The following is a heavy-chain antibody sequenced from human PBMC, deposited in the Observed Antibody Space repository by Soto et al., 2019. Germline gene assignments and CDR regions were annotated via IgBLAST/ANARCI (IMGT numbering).Heavy chain of an antibody. D-gene: IGHD2-15*01. J-gene: IGHJ6*02. Sequence: GESLMISCQGSGYSFTSYWISWVRQMPGKGLEWMGRIDPSDSYTNYSPSFQGHVTISADKSISTAYLQWSSLKASDTAMYYCASDIVVVVAAKGYYYGMDVWGQGTTVTVSS. V-gene: IGHV5-10-1*01. CDR3: ASDIVVVVAAKGYYYGMDV. CDR1: GYSFTSYW. CDR2: IDPSDSYT.